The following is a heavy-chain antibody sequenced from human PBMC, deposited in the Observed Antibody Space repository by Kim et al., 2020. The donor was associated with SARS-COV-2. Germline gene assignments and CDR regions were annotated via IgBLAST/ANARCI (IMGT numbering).Heavy chain of an antibody. CDR2: IKQDGSEK. V-gene: IGHV3-7*03. D-gene: IGHD3-3*01. CDR3: ARDGGNYDFWSGYYPNYFDY. J-gene: IGHJ4*02. Sequence: GGSLRLSCAASGFTFSSYWMSWVRQAPGKGLEWVANIKQDGSEKYYVDSVKGRFTISRDNAKNSLYLQMNSLRAEDTAVYYCARDGGNYDFWSGYYPNYFDYWGQGTLVTVSS. CDR1: GFTFSSYW.